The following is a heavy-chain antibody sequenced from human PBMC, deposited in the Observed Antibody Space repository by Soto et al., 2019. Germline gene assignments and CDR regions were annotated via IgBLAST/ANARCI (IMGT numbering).Heavy chain of an antibody. D-gene: IGHD2-15*01. Sequence: GGSLRLSCAASGFTFSSYSKNWVRQAPGKGLEWVSYISSSSSTIYYADSVKGRFTISRDNAKNSLYLQMNSLRDEDTAVYYCARDWYLVHSNYFDYWGQGTLVTVSS. CDR1: GFTFSSYS. J-gene: IGHJ4*02. CDR3: ARDWYLVHSNYFDY. CDR2: ISSSSSTI. V-gene: IGHV3-48*02.